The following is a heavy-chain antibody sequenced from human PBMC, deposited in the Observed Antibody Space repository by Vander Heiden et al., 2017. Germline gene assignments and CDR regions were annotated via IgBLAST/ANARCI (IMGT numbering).Heavy chain of an antibody. Sequence: VQLVEDGGGLVKPGGSLRLSCAASGFTVSRYSRSGVRQAPGKGLEWVSSISSSSTYIHYADSVKGRFTISRDNAKNSLCLQMNSLRVEDTAVYYCASRGYCGGDNCLHHFDYWGQGTLVTASS. J-gene: IGHJ4*02. CDR2: ISSSSTYI. D-gene: IGHD2-15*01. V-gene: IGHV3-21*01. CDR1: GFTVSRYS. CDR3: ASRGYCGGDNCLHHFDY.